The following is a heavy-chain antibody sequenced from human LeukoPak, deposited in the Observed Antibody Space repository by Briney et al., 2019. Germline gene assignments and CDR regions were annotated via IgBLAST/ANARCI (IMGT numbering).Heavy chain of an antibody. V-gene: IGHV3-23*01. D-gene: IGHD1-26*01. Sequence: PGGSLRLSCAASGFTFSSYAMSWVRQAPGKGLEWVSAISGSGGSTYYADSVKGRFTISRDNSKNTLYLQMNSLRAEDTAVYYCARDQVYSGDAFDYWGQGTLVTVSS. CDR3: ARDQVYSGDAFDY. J-gene: IGHJ4*02. CDR2: ISGSGGST. CDR1: GFTFSSYA.